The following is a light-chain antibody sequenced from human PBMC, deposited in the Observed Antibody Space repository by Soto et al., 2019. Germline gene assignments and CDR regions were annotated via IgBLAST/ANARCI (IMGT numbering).Light chain of an antibody. CDR2: EVN. V-gene: IGLV2-14*01. CDR3: NAYTTSSARV. Sequence: QSVLTQPASVSGSPGQSITISCTGTSSDVGGFNFVSWYQQHPGKAPKLMIYEVNNRPSGVSNRFSGSKSGNTASLTISGLQTEDEAYYYCNAYTTSSARVFGGGTKLTVL. J-gene: IGLJ3*02. CDR1: SSDVGGFNF.